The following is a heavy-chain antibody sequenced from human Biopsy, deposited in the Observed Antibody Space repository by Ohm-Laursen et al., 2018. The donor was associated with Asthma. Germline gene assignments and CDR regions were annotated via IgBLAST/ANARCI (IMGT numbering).Heavy chain of an antibody. CDR2: HDHEEGGT. D-gene: IGHD4-17*01. J-gene: IGHJ4*02. CDR1: GYSLTDLS. Sequence: GASVTASCKISGYSLTDLSMHWVRQAPGQGLEWMGGHDHEEGGTVNARRFQGRVTMTEDTSTDTAYMELSSLSSDDTAVDYCASDFPKDYVRYNFQFWGQGTLVTVSS. V-gene: IGHV1-24*01. CDR3: ASDFPKDYVRYNFQF.